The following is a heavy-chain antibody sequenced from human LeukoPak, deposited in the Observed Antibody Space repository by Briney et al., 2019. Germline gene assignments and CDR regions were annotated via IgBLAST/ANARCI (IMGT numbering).Heavy chain of an antibody. CDR1: GYSISSGYY. CDR2: IYYSGST. J-gene: IGHJ4*02. Sequence: SETLSLTCTVSGYSISSGYYWGWIRQPPGKGLEWIGSIYYSGSTYYNPSLKSRVTISVDTSKNQFSLKLSSVTAADTAVYYCARHRITIFGVVIIPFDYWGQGTLVTVSS. V-gene: IGHV4-38-2*02. CDR3: ARHRITIFGVVIIPFDY. D-gene: IGHD3-3*01.